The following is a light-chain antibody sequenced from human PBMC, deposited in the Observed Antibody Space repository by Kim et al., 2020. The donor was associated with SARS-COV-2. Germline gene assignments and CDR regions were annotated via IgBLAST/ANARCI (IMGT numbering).Light chain of an antibody. CDR1: SGHSSYA. Sequence: QLVLTQSPSASASLGASVTLTCTLSSGHSSYAIAWHQQQPEKGPRYLMKLNSAGSHSKGDGIPDRFSGSSSGAERYLIISSLQSEDEADYYCQTWGTGTVVFGGGTQLTVL. CDR2: LNSAGSH. CDR3: QTWGTGTVV. J-gene: IGLJ2*01. V-gene: IGLV4-69*01.